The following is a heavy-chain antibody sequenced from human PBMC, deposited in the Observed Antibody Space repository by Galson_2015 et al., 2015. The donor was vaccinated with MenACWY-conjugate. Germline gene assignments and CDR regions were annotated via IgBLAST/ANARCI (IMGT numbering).Heavy chain of an antibody. D-gene: IGHD6-13*01. Sequence: QSGAEVKKPGESLQISCKGSGSGFISYWIGWVRQMPGKGLEWMGIIYPGDSDTRYSPSFQGQVTISADKSISTAYLQWSSLKASDTAMYYCARLGSDSSSWYLGGMDVWGQGTTVTVSS. V-gene: IGHV5-51*01. CDR2: IYPGDSDT. CDR3: ARLGSDSSSWYLGGMDV. J-gene: IGHJ6*02. CDR1: GSGFISYW.